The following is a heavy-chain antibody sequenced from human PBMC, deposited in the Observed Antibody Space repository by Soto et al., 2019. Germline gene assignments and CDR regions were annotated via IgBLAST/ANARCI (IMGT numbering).Heavy chain of an antibody. Sequence: SETLSLTCAVYGGSFSGYYWSWIRQPPGKGLEWIGYIYHSGNTYYNPSLKSRVTISVDRSKNQFSLKLSSVTAADTAVYYCARVPDRWGQGTLVTGSS. D-gene: IGHD2-2*01. CDR2: IYHSGNT. V-gene: IGHV4-34*01. CDR1: GGSFSGYY. J-gene: IGHJ5*02. CDR3: ARVPDR.